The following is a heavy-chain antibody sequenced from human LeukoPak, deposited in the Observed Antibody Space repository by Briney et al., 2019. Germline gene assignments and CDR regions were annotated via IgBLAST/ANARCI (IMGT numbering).Heavy chain of an antibody. D-gene: IGHD6-19*01. V-gene: IGHV4-34*01. CDR2: INHSGST. CDR3: ARVLWLVPDRYYYYGMDV. J-gene: IGHJ6*02. CDR1: GGSFSGYY. Sequence: SETLSLTCAVYGGSFSGYYWSWIRQPPGKGLEWIGEINHSGSTNYNPSLKSRVTISVDTSKNQFSLKLSSVTAADTVVYYCARVLWLVPDRYYYYGMDVWGQGTTVTVSS.